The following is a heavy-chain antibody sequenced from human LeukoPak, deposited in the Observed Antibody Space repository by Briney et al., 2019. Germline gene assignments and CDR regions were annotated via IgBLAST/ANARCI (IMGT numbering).Heavy chain of an antibody. Sequence: GGSLRLSCAASGFTFSSYGMHWVRQAPGKGLEWVAVIWYDGSNKYYADSVKGRFAISRDNSKNTLYLQMNSPRAEDTAVYYCARELKADYWGQGTLVTVSS. CDR2: IWYDGSNK. CDR3: ARELKADY. CDR1: GFTFSSYG. J-gene: IGHJ4*02. V-gene: IGHV3-33*01.